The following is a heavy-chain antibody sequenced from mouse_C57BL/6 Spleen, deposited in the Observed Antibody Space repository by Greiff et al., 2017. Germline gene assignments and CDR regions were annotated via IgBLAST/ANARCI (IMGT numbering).Heavy chain of an antibody. CDR1: GYTFTDYY. CDR3: ARRPMVTTGAMDY. J-gene: IGHJ4*01. V-gene: IGHV1-26*01. CDR2: INPNNGGT. Sequence: EVQLQQSGPELVKPGASVKISCKASGYTFTDYYMNWVKQSHGKSLEWIGDINPNNGGTSYNQKFKGKATLTVDTSSSTAYMELRSLTSEDSAVYYCARRPMVTTGAMDYWGQGTSVTVSS. D-gene: IGHD2-2*01.